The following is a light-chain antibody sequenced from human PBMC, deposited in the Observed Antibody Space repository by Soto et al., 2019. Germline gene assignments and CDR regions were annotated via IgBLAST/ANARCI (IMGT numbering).Light chain of an antibody. V-gene: IGLV2-14*01. Sequence: QSALTQPASVSGSPEQSITISCTGTSSDVGGYKYVSWYQQLPGRAPKLIISEVSNRPSGVSGRFTGSKSGNTASLTISGLQTEDEGDYYCSSYTSSSTSVVFGGGTQLTVL. CDR1: SSDVGGYKY. CDR2: EVS. J-gene: IGLJ2*01. CDR3: SSYTSSSTSVV.